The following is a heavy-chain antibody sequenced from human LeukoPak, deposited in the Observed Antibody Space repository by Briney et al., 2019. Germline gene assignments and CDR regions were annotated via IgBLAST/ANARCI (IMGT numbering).Heavy chain of an antibody. J-gene: IGHJ6*03. CDR3: ARGPIDTAMGYYYYYMDV. CDR1: GGSISSYY. V-gene: IGHV4-4*07. Sequence: PSETLSLTCTVSGGSISSYYWSWIRQPAGKGLEWIGRIYTSGSTNYNPSLKSRVTMSVDTSKNQFSLKLSSVTAADTAVYYCARGPIDTAMGYYYYYMDVWGKGTTVTVSS. CDR2: IYTSGST. D-gene: IGHD5-18*01.